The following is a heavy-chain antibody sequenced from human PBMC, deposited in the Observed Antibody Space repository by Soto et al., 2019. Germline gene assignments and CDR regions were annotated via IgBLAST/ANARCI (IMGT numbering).Heavy chain of an antibody. V-gene: IGHV4-34*01. CDR1: GGSFNDFF. Sequence: SETLSLTCAVYGGSFNDFFWSWIRQPPGKGLEWIGESTHSRRTNYNPSLKSRVTISVDTSKNQFSLNLSSVTAADTAVYYCARAGGSGSGVDYWGQGTLVTVSS. D-gene: IGHD3-10*01. CDR2: STHSRRT. CDR3: ARAGGSGSGVDY. J-gene: IGHJ4*02.